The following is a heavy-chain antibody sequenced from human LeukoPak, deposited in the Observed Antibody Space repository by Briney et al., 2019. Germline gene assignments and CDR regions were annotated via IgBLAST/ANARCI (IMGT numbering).Heavy chain of an antibody. D-gene: IGHD3-3*01. J-gene: IGHJ5*02. V-gene: IGHV1-8*01. CDR1: GYTFTSYD. CDR3: ARALYYDFWSGFVRGLNNWFDP. Sequence: ASVKVSCKASGYTFTSYDINWVRQATGQGLEWMGWMNPNSGNTGYAQKFQGRVTMTRNTSISTAYMELSSLRSEDTAVYYCARALYYDFWSGFVRGLNNWFDPWGQGTLVTVSS. CDR2: MNPNSGNT.